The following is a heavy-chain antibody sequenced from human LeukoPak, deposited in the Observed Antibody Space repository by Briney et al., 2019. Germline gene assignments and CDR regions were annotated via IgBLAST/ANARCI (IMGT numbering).Heavy chain of an antibody. D-gene: IGHD3-10*01. CDR2: IGTGGDT. CDR3: VRDYGPGGFGP. CDR1: GFTFDNYD. V-gene: IGHV3-13*01. Sequence: GGSLRLSCAVSGFTFDNYDMHWVRQISGEGLEWVAAIGTGGDTYYRDSVKGRFTISRGNAKNSLYLQMNSLRVGDTAVYYCVRDYGPGGFGPWGQGALVTVSS. J-gene: IGHJ5*02.